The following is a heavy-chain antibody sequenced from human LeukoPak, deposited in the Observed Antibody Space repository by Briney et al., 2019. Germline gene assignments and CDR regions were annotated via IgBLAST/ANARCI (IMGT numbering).Heavy chain of an antibody. Sequence: GGSLRLSCAASGFTFSSYSMNWVRQAPGKGLEWVSYISSSSSTIYYADSVKGRFTISRDNAKNSLYLQMNSLRDEDTAVYYCAREGQGLAGGAFDIWGRGTMVTVSS. V-gene: IGHV3-48*02. D-gene: IGHD6-19*01. J-gene: IGHJ3*02. CDR2: ISSSSSTI. CDR1: GFTFSSYS. CDR3: AREGQGLAGGAFDI.